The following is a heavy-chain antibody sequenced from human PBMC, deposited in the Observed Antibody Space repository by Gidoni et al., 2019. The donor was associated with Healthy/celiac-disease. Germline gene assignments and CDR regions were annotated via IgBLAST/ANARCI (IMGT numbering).Heavy chain of an antibody. CDR1: GFTVSSNY. J-gene: IGHJ4*02. CDR2: IYSGGST. V-gene: IGHV3-66*01. CDR3: ARNGAPFDY. Sequence: EVQLVVSGGGLVPPGGSLGLSCAASGFTVSSNYMSWVRQAPGTGLEWVSVIYSGGSTYYADSVKGRFTISRDNSKNTLYLQMNSLRAEDTAVYYCARNGAPFDYWGQGTLVTVSS.